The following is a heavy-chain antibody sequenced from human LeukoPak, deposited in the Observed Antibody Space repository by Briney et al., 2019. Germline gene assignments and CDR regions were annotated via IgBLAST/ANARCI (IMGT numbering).Heavy chain of an antibody. CDR3: AREYYDSSGSHAFDI. CDR1: GYTFTGYY. Sequence: ASVKVSCRASGYTFTGYYMHWVRQAPGQGLEWMGWINPNSGGTNYAQKFQGRVTMTRDTSISTAYMELSRLRSDDTAVYYCAREYYDSSGSHAFDIWGQGTMVTVSS. V-gene: IGHV1-2*02. D-gene: IGHD3-22*01. J-gene: IGHJ3*02. CDR2: INPNSGGT.